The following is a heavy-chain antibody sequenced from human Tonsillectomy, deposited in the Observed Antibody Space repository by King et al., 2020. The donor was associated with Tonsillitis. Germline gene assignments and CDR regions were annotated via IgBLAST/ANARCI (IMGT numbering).Heavy chain of an antibody. CDR1: GYTFSTYG. CDR3: ARDAGTRGVRGLFDP. CDR2: ISAYNGHT. V-gene: IGHV1-18*01. J-gene: IGHJ5*02. D-gene: IGHD1-26*01. Sequence: QLVQSGAEVKQPGASVKVSCKASGYTFSTYGFSWVRQAPGLGLEWMGWISAYNGHTNYAQNFQGRVTMTTDTSTSTAYMELRSLRSDDTAVYFCARDAGTRGVRGLFDPWGQGTLVTVSS.